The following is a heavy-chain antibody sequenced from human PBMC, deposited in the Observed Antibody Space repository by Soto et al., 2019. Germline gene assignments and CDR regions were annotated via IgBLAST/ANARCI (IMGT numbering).Heavy chain of an antibody. V-gene: IGHV1-69*12. CDR2: IIPIFGTA. D-gene: IGHD2-21*02. CDR3: ARATSIVVVTGDDAFDI. J-gene: IGHJ3*02. CDR1: GGTFSSYA. Sequence: QVQLVQSGAEVKKPGSSVKVSCKASGGTFSSYAISWVRQAPGQGLEWMGGIIPIFGTANYAQKFQGRVTITADESTSTAYMELSSLRSEDTAVYYCARATSIVVVTGDDAFDIWGQGTMVTVSS.